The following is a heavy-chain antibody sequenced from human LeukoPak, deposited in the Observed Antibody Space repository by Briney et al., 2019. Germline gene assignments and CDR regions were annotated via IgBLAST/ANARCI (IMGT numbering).Heavy chain of an antibody. D-gene: IGHD2-2*01. V-gene: IGHV1-18*01. CDR1: GYTFINFG. J-gene: IGHJ4*02. CDR2: ISAYNGNT. CDR3: ARTKGYCSSTSCWTDFDY. Sequence: ASVKVSCKASGYTFINFGFTWVRQAPGQGLEWMGWISAYNGNTNYAQSLQGRVTMTTDTSTSTAYMELRSLRFDDTAVYYCARTKGYCSSTSCWTDFDYWGQGTLVTVSS.